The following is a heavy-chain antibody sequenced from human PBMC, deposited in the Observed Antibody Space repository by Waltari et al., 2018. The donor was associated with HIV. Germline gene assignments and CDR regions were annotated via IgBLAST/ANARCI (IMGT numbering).Heavy chain of an antibody. V-gene: IGHV3-49*03. CDR3: TPTVTNPAYYFDY. J-gene: IGHJ4*02. D-gene: IGHD4-17*01. CDR1: GFTFGAYA. Sequence: EVQLVESGGGLVQPGRSLRLSCTASGFTFGAYAMSWFRQAPGKGLEWVGFIRSKAYGGTTEYAASVKGRFTISRDDSKSIAYLQMNSLKTEDTAVYYCTPTVTNPAYYFDYWGQGTLVTVSS. CDR2: IRSKAYGGTT.